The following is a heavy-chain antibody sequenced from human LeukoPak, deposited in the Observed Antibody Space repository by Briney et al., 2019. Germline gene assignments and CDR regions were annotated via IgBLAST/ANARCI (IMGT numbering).Heavy chain of an antibody. Sequence: SETLSLTCTVSGGSISIYYWSWIRQPPGKGLEWIGYIYYSGSTNYNPSLKSRVTISVDTSKNQFSLKLSSVTAADTAVYYCARERYSSGWYFDYWGQGTLVTVSS. D-gene: IGHD6-19*01. CDR3: ARERYSSGWYFDY. V-gene: IGHV4-59*01. CDR2: IYYSGST. CDR1: GGSISIYY. J-gene: IGHJ4*02.